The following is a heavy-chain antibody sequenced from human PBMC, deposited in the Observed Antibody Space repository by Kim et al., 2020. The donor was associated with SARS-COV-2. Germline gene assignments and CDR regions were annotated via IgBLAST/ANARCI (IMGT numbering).Heavy chain of an antibody. Sequence: SETLSLTCAVYGVSFSGYYWSWIRQPPGKGLEWIGEINHSGSTNYNPSLKSRVTISIDTSKNQFSLKLSSVTAADTAVYYCARGPSDGYFDWLHTSPTKDYWGQGTLVTVSS. CDR3: ARGPSDGYFDWLHTSPTKDY. V-gene: IGHV4-34*01. CDR1: GVSFSGYY. J-gene: IGHJ4*02. CDR2: INHSGST. D-gene: IGHD3-9*01.